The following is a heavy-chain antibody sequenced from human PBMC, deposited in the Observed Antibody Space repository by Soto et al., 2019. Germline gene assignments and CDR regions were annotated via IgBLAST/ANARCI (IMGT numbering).Heavy chain of an antibody. CDR1: GASIDNNGYS. CDR3: ARGGSGWKALNWFDP. CDR2: NNNRGDT. J-gene: IGHJ5*02. Sequence: QVQLQESGPGLVIPSQTLTLTCAVSGASIDNNGYSWTWIRQHPGKGLEWIGTNNNRGDTSYNPPLKSRLTISLDTSQNHFSLRLNAVTAADTATYYCARGGSGWKALNWFDPWGQGIMVTVSS. D-gene: IGHD6-19*01. V-gene: IGHV4-31*11.